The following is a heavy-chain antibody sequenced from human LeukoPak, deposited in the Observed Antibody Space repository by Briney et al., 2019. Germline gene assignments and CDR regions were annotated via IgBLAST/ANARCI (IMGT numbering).Heavy chain of an antibody. CDR2: ISSNSSYT. Sequence: PGGSLRLSCAVSGFSVTNNYMSWIRQAPGKGLEWVSYISSNSSYTNYADSVKGRFTISRDNAKNSLYLQMNSLRAEDTAVYYCARDSYGGAHYWGRGTLVTVSS. CDR3: ARDSYGGAHY. D-gene: IGHD2-21*01. V-gene: IGHV3-11*06. J-gene: IGHJ4*02. CDR1: GFSVTNNY.